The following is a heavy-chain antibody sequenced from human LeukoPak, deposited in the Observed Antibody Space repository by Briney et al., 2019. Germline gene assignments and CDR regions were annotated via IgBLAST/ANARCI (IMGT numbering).Heavy chain of an antibody. Sequence: PGGSVRLSCAASGFTFSSYGMHWVRQAPGKGLEWVAFIRYDGSNKYYADSVKGRFTISRDNSKNSLYLQMNSLRAEDTAVYYCAREYMVRGVIPRWFDPWGQGTLVTVSS. CDR3: AREYMVRGVIPRWFDP. CDR2: IRYDGSNK. J-gene: IGHJ5*02. D-gene: IGHD3-10*01. V-gene: IGHV3-30*02. CDR1: GFTFSSYG.